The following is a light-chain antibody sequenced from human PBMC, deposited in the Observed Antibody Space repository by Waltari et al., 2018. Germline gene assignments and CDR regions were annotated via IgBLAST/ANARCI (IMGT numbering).Light chain of an antibody. J-gene: IGKJ1*01. Sequence: IVSTPSPATLSWSPGERATLSCRASQSVSSYLAWYQQKPGQAPRLLIYDASNRATGIPARFSGSGSGTDFTHTISCLEPEDFAVYYCQQRSNWPWTFGQGTKVEIK. CDR2: DAS. V-gene: IGKV3-11*01. CDR3: QQRSNWPWT. CDR1: QSVSSY.